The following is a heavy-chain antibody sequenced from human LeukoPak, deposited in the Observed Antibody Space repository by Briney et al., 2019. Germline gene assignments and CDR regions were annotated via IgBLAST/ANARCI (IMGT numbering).Heavy chain of an antibody. J-gene: IGHJ4*02. D-gene: IGHD3-22*01. CDR3: ARETHYYDSSGYQETYYFDY. CDR1: GFTFSSYG. CDR2: ISYDGSNK. V-gene: IGHV3-30*03. Sequence: GGSLRLSCAASGFTFSSYGMHWVRQAPDKGLEWVAVISYDGSNKYYADSVKGRFTISRDNSKNTLYLQMNSLRAEDTAVYYCARETHYYDSSGYQETYYFDYWGQGTLVTVSS.